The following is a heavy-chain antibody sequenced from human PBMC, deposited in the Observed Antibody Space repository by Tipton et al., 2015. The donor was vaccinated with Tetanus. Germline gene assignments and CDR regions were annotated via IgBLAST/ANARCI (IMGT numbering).Heavy chain of an antibody. CDR2: VYHSGAT. CDR1: GTSISRSGHY. CDR3: ARANNDYPKKGPFDS. D-gene: IGHD5-12*01. Sequence: GLVKPSETLSLTCTVSGTSISRSGHYWTWIRQPPGKEPEWVGYVYHSGATNYHPSLKSRLAISADTSKNQFSLNLRSVITTDTAVYYCARANNDYPKKGPFDSWGQGSLVIVSS. V-gene: IGHV4-61*08. J-gene: IGHJ4*02.